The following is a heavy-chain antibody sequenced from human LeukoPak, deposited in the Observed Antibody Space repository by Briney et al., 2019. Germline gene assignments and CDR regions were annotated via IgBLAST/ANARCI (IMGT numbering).Heavy chain of an antibody. CDR2: IRSKAYGGTI. CDR1: GFTFGDYV. Sequence: GRSLRLSCRASGFTFGDYVMSWFRQAPGKGLEWVGFIRSKAYGGTIEYAASVKGRFTISRDDSKTIAYLQMNSLKTEDTAVYYCTRVRESTAYFYFDYWGQGTLVTVSS. CDR3: TRVRESTAYFYFDY. V-gene: IGHV3-49*03. D-gene: IGHD3-16*01. J-gene: IGHJ4*02.